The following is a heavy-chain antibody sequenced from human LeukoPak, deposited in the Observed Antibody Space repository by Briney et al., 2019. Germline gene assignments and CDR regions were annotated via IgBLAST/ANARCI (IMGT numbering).Heavy chain of an antibody. CDR2: IKQDGSEK. CDR1: GFTFSNAW. V-gene: IGHV3-7*04. D-gene: IGHD2-15*01. J-gene: IGHJ4*02. Sequence: GGSLRLSCAASGFTFSNAWMSWVRQAPGKGLEWVANIKQDGSEKYYVDSVKGRFTISRDNAKNSLYLQMNSLRAEDTAVYYCARGTLYCSGGSCSFDYWGQGTLVTVSS. CDR3: ARGTLYCSGGSCSFDY.